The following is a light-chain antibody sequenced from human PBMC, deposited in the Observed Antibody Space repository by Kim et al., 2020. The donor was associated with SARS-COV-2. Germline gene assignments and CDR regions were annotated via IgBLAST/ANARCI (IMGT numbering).Light chain of an antibody. CDR1: QSVSSSL. CDR2: EAS. CDR3: QQYGSSPLT. Sequence: SPGERATLSCGASQSVSSSLFCCQQKNAGPAPRLIIDEASSTAAGIPSRFSGRGSRTDSIITISRLAPEDFAVYCWQQYGSSPLTFGGGTKVDIK. J-gene: IGKJ4*02. V-gene: IGKV3D-20*01.